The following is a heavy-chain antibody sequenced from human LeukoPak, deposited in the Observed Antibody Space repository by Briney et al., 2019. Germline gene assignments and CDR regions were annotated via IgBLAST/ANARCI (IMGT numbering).Heavy chain of an antibody. CDR2: INWNGGST. V-gene: IGHV3-20*01. CDR1: GFTFDDYG. CDR3: ARQSSSWYYQEYYYYGMDV. D-gene: IGHD6-13*01. Sequence: PGGSLRLSCAASGFTFDDYGMSWVRQAPGKGLGWVSGINWNGGSTGYADSVKGRFTISRDNAKNSLYLQMNSLRAEDTALYHCARQSSSWYYQEYYYYGMDVWGQGTTVTVSS. J-gene: IGHJ6*02.